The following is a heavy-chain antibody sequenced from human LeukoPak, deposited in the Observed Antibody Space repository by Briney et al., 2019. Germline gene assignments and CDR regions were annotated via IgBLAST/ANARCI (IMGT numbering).Heavy chain of an antibody. D-gene: IGHD3-10*01. V-gene: IGHV3-74*01. CDR3: ARGWFGPDS. J-gene: IGHJ5*01. Sequence: QPGGSLRLSCAASGVTFSSHSMHWVRQAPGKGLVWVSGISNDGTSTTYADSVKGRFTISRDNAKNTLYLQMHSPRAEDTAVYSCARGWFGPDSCGQGTLVTVSS. CDR1: GVTFSSHS. CDR2: ISNDGTST.